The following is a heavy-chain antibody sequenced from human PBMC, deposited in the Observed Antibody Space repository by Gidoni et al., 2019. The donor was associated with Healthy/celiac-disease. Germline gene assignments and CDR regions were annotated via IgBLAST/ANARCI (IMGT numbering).Heavy chain of an antibody. Sequence: QAQLQAAGPGLVKPSETLSLTCTVSGGSTSSYYWSWIRQTPGKGLEWIGYIFYSGCTHYNPSLKSRVTISVDTSKNQFSLKLSSVTAADTAVYYCARGPWGSSSIEYFQHGGQGTLVTVSS. CDR2: IFYSGCT. CDR1: GGSTSSYY. D-gene: IGHD6-6*01. V-gene: IGHV4-59*01. CDR3: ARGPWGSSSIEYFQH. J-gene: IGHJ1*01.